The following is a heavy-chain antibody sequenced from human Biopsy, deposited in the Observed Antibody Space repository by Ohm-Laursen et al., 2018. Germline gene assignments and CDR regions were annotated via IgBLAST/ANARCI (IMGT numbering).Heavy chain of an antibody. Sequence: ASVKVSCKASGYTFTSYGISWVRQAPGQGLEWMGWINTENGNTIYAQNLQGRVTMTADTSTSTAYMEVTSLRSDDTAVYYCARARLEPVYYYYGMDVWGQGTTVTVSS. CDR1: GYTFTSYG. J-gene: IGHJ6*02. D-gene: IGHD1-1*01. CDR2: INTENGNT. CDR3: ARARLEPVYYYYGMDV. V-gene: IGHV1-18*01.